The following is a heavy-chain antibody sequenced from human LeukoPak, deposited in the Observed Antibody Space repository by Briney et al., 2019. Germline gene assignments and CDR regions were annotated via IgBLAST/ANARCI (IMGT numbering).Heavy chain of an antibody. CDR2: IYYSGST. CDR3: AREGRYCSGGSCYSTDFDY. CDR1: GGSISSGGYY. J-gene: IGHJ4*02. Sequence: SETLSLTCTVSGGSISSGGYYWSWIRQHPGKGLEWIGYIYYSGSTFYNPSLKSRVTISVDTSKNQFSLKLSSVTAADTAVYYCAREGRYCSGGSCYSTDFDYWGQGTLVTVSS. D-gene: IGHD2-15*01. V-gene: IGHV4-31*03.